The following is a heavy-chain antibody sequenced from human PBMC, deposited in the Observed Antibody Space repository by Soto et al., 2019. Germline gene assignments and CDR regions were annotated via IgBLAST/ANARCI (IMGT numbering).Heavy chain of an antibody. Sequence: PSETLSLTCAVYGGSFSGYYWSWIRQPPGKGLEWIGEINHSGSTNYNPSLKSRVTISVDTSKNQFSLKLSSVTAADTAVYYCARVPAPMAAAGTPPEYHYMDVRGKGTTVTVSS. V-gene: IGHV4-34*01. CDR3: ARVPAPMAAAGTPPEYHYMDV. D-gene: IGHD6-13*01. J-gene: IGHJ6*03. CDR2: INHSGST. CDR1: GGSFSGYY.